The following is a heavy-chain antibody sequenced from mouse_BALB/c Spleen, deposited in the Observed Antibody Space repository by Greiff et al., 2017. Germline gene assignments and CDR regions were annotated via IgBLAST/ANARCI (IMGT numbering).Heavy chain of an antibody. V-gene: IGHV5-17*02. CDR2: ISSGSSTI. CDR1: GFTFSSFG. CDR3: ARAGVYYFDY. Sequence: EVKLEESGGGLVQPGGSRKLSCAASGFTFSSFGMHWVRQAPEKGLEWVAYISSGSSTIYYADTVKGRFTISRDNPKNTLFLQMTSLRSEDTAMYYCARAGVYYFDYWGQGTTLTVSS. D-gene: IGHD4-1*01. J-gene: IGHJ2*01.